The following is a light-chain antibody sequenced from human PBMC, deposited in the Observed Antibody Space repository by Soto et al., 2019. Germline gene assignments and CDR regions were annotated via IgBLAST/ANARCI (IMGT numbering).Light chain of an antibody. J-gene: IGKJ2*01. CDR2: DVS. V-gene: IGKV1-5*01. CDR1: QTVERW. Sequence: DIQITQSPSTLSASVGDRVIITCRASQTVERWMAWYQQKPGKAPKLLISDVSTLERGLPSRFSGSGSATEFNLTISGLQPDDFATYYCQQYKDYVYTFGQGTKVDIK. CDR3: QQYKDYVYT.